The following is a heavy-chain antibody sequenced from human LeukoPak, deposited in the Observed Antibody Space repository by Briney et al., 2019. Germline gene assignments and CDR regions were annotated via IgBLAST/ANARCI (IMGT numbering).Heavy chain of an antibody. CDR3: TTATGGGGFDY. CDR2: VKSKTDGGTT. CDR1: GFTFSNAW. J-gene: IGHJ4*02. V-gene: IGHV3-15*01. Sequence: GGSLRLSCAPSGFTFSNAWMSWVRQAPGKGLEWVGRVKSKTDGGTTDYAAPVKGRFTISRDDSKNTLYLQMNSLKTEDTAVYYCTTATGGGGFDYWGQGTLVTVSS. D-gene: IGHD4-11*01.